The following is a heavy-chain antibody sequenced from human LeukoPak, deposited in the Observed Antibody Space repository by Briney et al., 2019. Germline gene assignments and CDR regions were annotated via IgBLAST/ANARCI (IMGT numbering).Heavy chain of an antibody. CDR1: GDSLSSNNYY. D-gene: IGHD4-11*01. Sequence: SETLSLTCTVSGDSLSSNNYYWGWIRQPPGKGLEWIGSFYYSGSTYYNPSLKSRVTISVDTSKNQFSLKVSSVTAADTAVYYCATPGTVTTVMYFRYWGQGTLVTVSS. V-gene: IGHV4-39*01. J-gene: IGHJ4*02. CDR2: FYYSGST. CDR3: ATPGTVTTVMYFRY.